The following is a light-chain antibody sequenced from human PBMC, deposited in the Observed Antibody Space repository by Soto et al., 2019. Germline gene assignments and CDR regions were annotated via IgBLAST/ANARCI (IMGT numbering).Light chain of an antibody. V-gene: IGKV1-27*01. J-gene: IGKJ4*01. CDR2: DAS. CDR3: QKYNSDPPLT. Sequence: DIQMTQSPSSLSAYVGDRVTITCRASQGINTFLAWYQQKPGKVPKLLVYDASTLQSGVPSRFTGSGSGTDFTLTISSLQPEDVATYYCQKYNSDPPLTFGGGTRVEIK. CDR1: QGINTF.